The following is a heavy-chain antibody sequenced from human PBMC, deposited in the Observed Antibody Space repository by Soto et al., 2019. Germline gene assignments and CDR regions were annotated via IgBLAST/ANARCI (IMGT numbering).Heavy chain of an antibody. CDR1: GGTFSSYT. CDR3: ARDHFSRGKWELLLLDY. D-gene: IGHD1-26*01. CDR2: IIPILGIA. Sequence: ASVKVSCKASGGTFSSYTISWVRQAPGQGLEWMGRIIPILGIANYAQKFQGRVTITADKSTSTAYMELSSLRSEDTAVYYCARDHFSRGKWELLLLDYWGQGTLVTVSS. J-gene: IGHJ4*02. V-gene: IGHV1-69*04.